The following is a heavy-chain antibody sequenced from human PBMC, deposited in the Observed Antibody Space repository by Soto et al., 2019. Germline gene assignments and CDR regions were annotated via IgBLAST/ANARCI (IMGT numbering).Heavy chain of an antibody. CDR1: GFTFSSYG. D-gene: IGHD6-19*01. J-gene: IGHJ3*02. V-gene: IGHV3-33*01. CDR3: ARDTSGAGTFDAFDI. Sequence: PGGSLRLSCAASGFTFSSYGMHWVRQAPGKGLEWVAVIWYDGSNKYYADSVKGRFTISRDNSKNTLYLQMNSLRAEDTAVYYCARDTSGAGTFDAFDIWGQGTMVTVSS. CDR2: IWYDGSNK.